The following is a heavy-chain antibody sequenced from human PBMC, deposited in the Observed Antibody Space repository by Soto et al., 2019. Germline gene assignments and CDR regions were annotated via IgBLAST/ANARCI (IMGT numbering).Heavy chain of an antibody. CDR3: GRDLGSGYGAGDY. Sequence: QVQLVQYGAEVKKPGSSVKVSCKASGDTFTIFAISWVRQAPGQGLEWMGGIIPTIGTTNYAQRFQGRITITGDESKGTAYRELGRLKSEDTAVYYCGRDLGSGYGAGDYWGQGTVVTVSS. CDR1: GDTFTIFA. J-gene: IGHJ4*02. D-gene: IGHD5-12*01. CDR2: IIPTIGTT. V-gene: IGHV1-69*12.